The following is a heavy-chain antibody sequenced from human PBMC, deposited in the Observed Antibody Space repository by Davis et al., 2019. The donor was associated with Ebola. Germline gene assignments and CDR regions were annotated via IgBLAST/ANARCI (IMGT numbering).Heavy chain of an antibody. Sequence: GESLKISCAASGFTFSGSSMNWVRRAPGKGLEWVSHISVGTGAIEYADSVKGRFTMSRDNAKNSLYLQMNSLRDEDTAEYYCARGRDYAFDIWGQGTTVTVSS. CDR2: ISVGTGAI. J-gene: IGHJ3*02. CDR3: ARGRDYAFDI. D-gene: IGHD2-21*02. CDR1: GFTFSGSS. V-gene: IGHV3-48*02.